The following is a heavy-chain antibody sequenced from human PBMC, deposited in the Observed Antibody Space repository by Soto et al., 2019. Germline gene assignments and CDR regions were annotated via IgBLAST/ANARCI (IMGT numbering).Heavy chain of an antibody. Sequence: TGGSLRLSCAASGFSFGGYAVTWVRQAPGKGLEWVSAISGGGGSTYYADSVKGRFTISRDNSKNTVYLEMNSLRVGDTAVYHCAKNQGVELVPLATVDWFDPWGQGSVVTVSS. CDR3: AKNQGVELVPLATVDWFDP. J-gene: IGHJ5*02. D-gene: IGHD1-26*01. CDR1: GFSFGGYA. CDR2: ISGGGGST. V-gene: IGHV3-23*01.